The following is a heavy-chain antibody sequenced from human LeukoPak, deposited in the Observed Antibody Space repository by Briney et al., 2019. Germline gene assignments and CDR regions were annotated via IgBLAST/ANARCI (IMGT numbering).Heavy chain of an antibody. CDR2: IYYSGST. J-gene: IGHJ4*02. CDR3: ARDGGYGDGRYYFDY. Sequence: SETLSLTCTVSGGSISSYYWSWIRQPPGKGLEWIGYIYYSGSTNYNPSLKSRVTISVDTSKNQFSLKLSSVTAADTAVHYCARDGGYGDGRYYFDYWGQGTLVTVSS. CDR1: GGSISSYY. D-gene: IGHD4-17*01. V-gene: IGHV4-59*01.